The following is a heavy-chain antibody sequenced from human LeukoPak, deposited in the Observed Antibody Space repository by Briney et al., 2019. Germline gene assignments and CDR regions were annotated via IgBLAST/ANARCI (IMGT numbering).Heavy chain of an antibody. J-gene: IGHJ1*01. CDR2: RSYDGSHK. V-gene: IGHV3-30*18. D-gene: IGHD1-26*01. CDR3: AKGGGSYGWDIQH. CDR1: GVTFINSG. Sequence: PGGSLRLSCAASGVTFINSGMHWVRQAPGKGLGLVAVRSYDGSHKYYADSVKGRFTISRDDSKNTVLLQMTSLRTEDTAVYFCAKGGGSYGWDIQHWGQGTLVTVSS.